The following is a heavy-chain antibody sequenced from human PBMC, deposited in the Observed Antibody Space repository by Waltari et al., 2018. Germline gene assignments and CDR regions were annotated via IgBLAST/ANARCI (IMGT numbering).Heavy chain of an antibody. CDR3: ARQRGSYHGYFYY. D-gene: IGHD1-26*01. CDR2: IYYSGST. V-gene: IGHV4-39*01. J-gene: IGHJ4*01. Sequence: QPPGKGREWIGSIYYSGSTYYNPSRKSRITISVDTSKNQFSLKLSSVTAADTAVYYCARQRGSYHGYFYYWGHGTLVTVSS.